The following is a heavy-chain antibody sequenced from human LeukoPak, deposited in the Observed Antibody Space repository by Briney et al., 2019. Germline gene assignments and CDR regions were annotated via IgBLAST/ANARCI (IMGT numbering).Heavy chain of an antibody. D-gene: IGHD3-10*01. Sequence: GGSLRLPCAASGFTFSSYGMHWVRQAPGKGLEWVAFIRYDGSNKYYADSVKGRFTISRDNSKNTLYLQMNSLRAEDTAVYYCAKDLATMVRAFDYWGQGTLVTVSS. J-gene: IGHJ4*02. CDR2: IRYDGSNK. CDR1: GFTFSSYG. CDR3: AKDLATMVRAFDY. V-gene: IGHV3-30*02.